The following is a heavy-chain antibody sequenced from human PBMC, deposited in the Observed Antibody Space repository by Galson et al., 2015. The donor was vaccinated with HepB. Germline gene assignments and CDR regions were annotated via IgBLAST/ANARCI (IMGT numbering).Heavy chain of an antibody. CDR1: GFTFSSYE. CDR2: IGRIGSTV. J-gene: IGHJ3*02. V-gene: IGHV3-48*03. D-gene: IGHD6-19*01. CDR3: ARCGTSGGWGYDAFDI. Sequence: SLRLSCAASGFTFSSYEMNWVRQAPGKGLEWVSYIGRIGSTVSYADSVKGRFTISRDNAKNSLYLQMNSLRAEDTAVYYCARCGTSGGWGYDAFDIWGQGTRVTVSS.